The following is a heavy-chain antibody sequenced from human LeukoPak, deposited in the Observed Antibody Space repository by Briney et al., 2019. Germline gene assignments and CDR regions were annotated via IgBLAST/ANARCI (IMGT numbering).Heavy chain of an antibody. CDR3: ARHRGVRAALDI. J-gene: IGHJ3*02. Sequence: SETLSLTCTVSGGPISNGTSYWTWIRQPAGKSLEWLGRIYSSGSTNYNPSLKSRVTISVDTSKNQFSLKLSSVTAADTAVYYCARHRGVRAALDIWGQGTMVTVSS. CDR1: GGPISNGTSY. D-gene: IGHD1-26*01. V-gene: IGHV4-61*02. CDR2: IYSSGST.